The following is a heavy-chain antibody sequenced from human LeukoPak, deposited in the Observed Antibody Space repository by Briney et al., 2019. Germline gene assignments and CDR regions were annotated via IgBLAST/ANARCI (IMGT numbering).Heavy chain of an antibody. CDR2: INHSGST. V-gene: IGHV4-34*01. D-gene: IGHD5-18*01. CDR3: ARAARGYSYGFQYYYYYYMDV. Sequence: SETLSLTCAVYGGSFSGYYWSWIRQPPGKGLEWIGEINHSGSTNYNPSLKSRVTISVDTSKNQFSLKLSSVTAADTAVYYCARAARGYSYGFQYYYYYYMDVWGKGTTVTVSS. J-gene: IGHJ6*03. CDR1: GGSFSGYY.